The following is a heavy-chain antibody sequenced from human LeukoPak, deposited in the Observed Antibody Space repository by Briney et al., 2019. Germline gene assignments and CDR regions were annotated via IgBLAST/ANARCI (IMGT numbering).Heavy chain of an antibody. CDR2: IYTSGST. CDR3: ARAQPGRDAFDI. J-gene: IGHJ3*02. V-gene: IGHV4-4*07. D-gene: IGHD1-26*01. CDR1: GGSISSYY. Sequence: PSETLSLTCTVSGGSISSYYWSWIRQPAGKGLKWIGRIYTSGSTNYNPSLKSRVTMSVDTSKNQFSLKLSSVTAADTAVYYCARAQPGRDAFDIWGQGTMVTVSS.